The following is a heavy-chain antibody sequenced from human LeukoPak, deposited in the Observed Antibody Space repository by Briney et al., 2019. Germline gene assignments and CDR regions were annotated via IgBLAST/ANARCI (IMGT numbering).Heavy chain of an antibody. CDR1: GFTFSSYG. CDR3: AKDGYYYGSGSYAYFQH. D-gene: IGHD3-10*01. Sequence: GRSLRLSCAASGFTFSSYGMRWVRQAPGKGLEWVAVISYDGSNKYYADSVKGRFTISRDNSKNTLYLQMNSLRAEDTAVYYCAKDGYYYGSGSYAYFQHWGQGTLVTVSS. V-gene: IGHV3-30*18. CDR2: ISYDGSNK. J-gene: IGHJ1*01.